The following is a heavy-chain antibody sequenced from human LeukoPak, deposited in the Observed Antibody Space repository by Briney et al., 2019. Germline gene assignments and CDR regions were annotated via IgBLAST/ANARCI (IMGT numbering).Heavy chain of an antibody. CDR3: ARVYSGSYYDWYFDL. CDR2: ISSSSSYI. J-gene: IGHJ2*01. Sequence: GGSLRLSCAASGFTFSSYSMNWVRQAPGKGLEWVSSISSSSSYIYYADSVKGRFTISRDNAKNSLYLQMNSLRAEDTAVYYCARVYSGSYYDWYFDLWGRGTLVTVSS. D-gene: IGHD1-26*01. V-gene: IGHV3-21*01. CDR1: GFTFSSYS.